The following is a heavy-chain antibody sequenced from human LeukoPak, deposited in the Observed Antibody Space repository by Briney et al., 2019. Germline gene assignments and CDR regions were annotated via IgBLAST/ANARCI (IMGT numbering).Heavy chain of an antibody. V-gene: IGHV3-30*03. CDR2: ISYDGSNK. Sequence: GGSLRLSCAASGFTFSSYGMHWVRQAPGKGLEWVAVISYDGSNKYYADSVKGRFTISRDNSKNTLYLQMNSLRAEDTAVYYCARGRRGYDYVWGSYRAYYFDYWGQGTLVTVSS. CDR3: ARGRRGYDYVWGSYRAYYFDY. J-gene: IGHJ4*02. CDR1: GFTFSSYG. D-gene: IGHD3-16*02.